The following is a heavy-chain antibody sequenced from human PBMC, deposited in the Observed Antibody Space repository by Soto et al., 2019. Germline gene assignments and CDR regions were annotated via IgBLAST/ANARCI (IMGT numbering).Heavy chain of an antibody. D-gene: IGHD1-26*01. CDR2: VVDTGNT. CDR1: GFTFTTSA. CDR3: AATRGSYYTFDF. J-gene: IGHJ4*02. V-gene: IGHV1-58*01. Sequence: QMHLVQSGPEVKKPGTSVKVSCKASGFTFTTSAVQWVRQPRGQRLEWIGWVVDTGNTNYEPNFQERVTITGDMSTNSVYMELSSLRSDDTAVYYCAATRGSYYTFDFWGQGTLITVSS.